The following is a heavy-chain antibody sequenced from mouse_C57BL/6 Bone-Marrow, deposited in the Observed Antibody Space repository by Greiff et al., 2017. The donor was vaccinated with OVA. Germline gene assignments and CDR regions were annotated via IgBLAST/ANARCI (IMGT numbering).Heavy chain of an antibody. CDR2: IDPETGGT. J-gene: IGHJ4*01. CDR1: GYTFTDYE. CDR3: TRGYSNYYAMDY. D-gene: IGHD2-5*01. Sequence: QVQLQQSGAELVRPGALVTLSCKASGYTFTDYEMHWVKQTPVHGLEWIGAIDPETGGTAYNQKFKGKAILTADKSSSTAYMELRSLTSEDSAVYYCTRGYSNYYAMDYWGQGTSVTVSS. V-gene: IGHV1-15*01.